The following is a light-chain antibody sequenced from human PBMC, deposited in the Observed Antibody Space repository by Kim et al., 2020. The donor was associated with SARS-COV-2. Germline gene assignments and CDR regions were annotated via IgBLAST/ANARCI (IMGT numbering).Light chain of an antibody. CDR2: QNN. CDR1: KLGDKY. J-gene: IGLJ3*02. CDR3: QAWDRNTAV. Sequence: SVSPGQTASITCSGDKLGDKYACWYQQKPGQSPVLVIYQNNKRPSGIPERFSGSNSGNTATLTISGTQAMDEADYYCQAWDRNTAVFGGGTQLTVL. V-gene: IGLV3-1*01.